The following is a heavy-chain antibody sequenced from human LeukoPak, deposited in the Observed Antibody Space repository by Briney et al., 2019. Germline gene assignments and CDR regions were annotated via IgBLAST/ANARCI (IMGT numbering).Heavy chain of an antibody. CDR3: ARASPTVVTFDY. CDR2: INPNSGGT. V-gene: IGHV1-2*02. J-gene: IGHJ4*02. D-gene: IGHD4-23*01. CDR1: GYTFTGYY. Sequence: GASVKVSRKASGYTFTGYYMHWVRQAPGQGLEWMGWINPNSGGTNYAQKFQGRVTMTRDTSISTAYMELSRLRSDDTAVYYCARASPTVVTFDYWGQGTLVTVSS.